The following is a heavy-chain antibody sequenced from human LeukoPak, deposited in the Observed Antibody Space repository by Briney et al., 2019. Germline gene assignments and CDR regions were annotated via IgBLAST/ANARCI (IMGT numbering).Heavy chain of an antibody. V-gene: IGHV1-2*06. Sequence: ASVKVSCKASGYTFTGYYMHWVRQAPGQGLEWMGRINPNSGGTNYAQKFQGRVTMTRDTFISTAYMELSRLRSDDTAVYYCARIMTTVTTYAFDIWGQGTMVTVSS. J-gene: IGHJ3*02. CDR2: INPNSGGT. CDR3: ARIMTTVTTYAFDI. CDR1: GYTFTGYY. D-gene: IGHD4-17*01.